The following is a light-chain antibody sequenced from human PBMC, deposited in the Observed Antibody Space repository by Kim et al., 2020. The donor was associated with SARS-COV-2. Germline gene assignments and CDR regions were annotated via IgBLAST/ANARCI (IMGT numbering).Light chain of an antibody. CDR1: QSVSSNF. CDR2: GAS. Sequence: SPGERATLSCRASQSVSSNFLAWYQQKPGQAPRLLIYGASTRATGIPDRFSGSGSGTDFTLTINRLDPGDFAVYYCQHYSTSPFTFGPGTKVDIK. J-gene: IGKJ3*01. CDR3: QHYSTSPFT. V-gene: IGKV3-20*01.